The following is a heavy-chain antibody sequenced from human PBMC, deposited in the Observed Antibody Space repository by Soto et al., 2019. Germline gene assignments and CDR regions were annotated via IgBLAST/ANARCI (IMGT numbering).Heavy chain of an antibody. CDR2: ISSNGGST. D-gene: IGHD6-6*01. CDR1: GFTFSSYA. CDR3: ARIGYKSSSLDY. J-gene: IGHJ4*02. V-gene: IGHV3-64*01. Sequence: GGSLRLSCAASGFTFSSYAMHWVRQAPGKGLEYVSAISSNGGSTYYANSVKGRFTISRDDSKNSLYLQMNSLRAEDTAVYYCARIGYKSSSLDYWGQGTLVTVSS.